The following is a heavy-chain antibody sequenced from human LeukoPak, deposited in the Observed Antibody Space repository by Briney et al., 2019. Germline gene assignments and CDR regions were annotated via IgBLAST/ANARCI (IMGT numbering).Heavy chain of an antibody. D-gene: IGHD3-10*01. V-gene: IGHV4-59*01. CDR1: GGSISNYY. CDR2: IFYTGAT. CDR3: AREKISDNHRGVFDY. Sequence: SETLSLTCSISGGSISNYYGSWIRQSPGKGLEWIGYIFYTGATDYNPSLRGRVTISVDTSKNQFSLKLTSVTAADTAVYYCAREKISDNHRGVFDYWGQGTLVTVSS. J-gene: IGHJ4*02.